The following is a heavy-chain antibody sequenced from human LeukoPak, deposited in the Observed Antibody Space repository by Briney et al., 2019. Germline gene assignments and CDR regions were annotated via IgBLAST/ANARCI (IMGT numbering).Heavy chain of an antibody. V-gene: IGHV3-23*01. CDR1: GFTFSSYA. CDR3: AKEGCTSTNCYRSSADY. Sequence: GGSLRRSCAASGFTFSSYAMSWVRQAPRKGLEWVSAITGSGDSTYYADSVKGRFTISRDNSKNTLYLQMHSLRAEDTAVYYCAKEGCTSTNCYRSSADYWGQGTLLTVSS. CDR2: ITGSGDST. D-gene: IGHD2-2*01. J-gene: IGHJ4*02.